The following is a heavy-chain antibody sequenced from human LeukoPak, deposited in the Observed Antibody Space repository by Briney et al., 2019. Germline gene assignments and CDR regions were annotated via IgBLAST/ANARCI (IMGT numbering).Heavy chain of an antibody. D-gene: IGHD2-21*01. CDR1: GFTFSSYA. Sequence: TGGSLRLSCAASGFTFSSYAMSWVRQAPGKGLEWVSAISGSGGSTYYADSVKGRFTVSRDNSMNTLYLQINSLRAGDTAIYYCAIIGTPGETEYYRLWGQGTRVTVSS. J-gene: IGHJ1*01. CDR3: AIIGTPGETEYYRL. V-gene: IGHV3-23*01. CDR2: ISGSGGST.